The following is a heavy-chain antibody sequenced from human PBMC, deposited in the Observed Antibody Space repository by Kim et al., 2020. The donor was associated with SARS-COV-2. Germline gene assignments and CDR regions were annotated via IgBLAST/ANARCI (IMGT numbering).Heavy chain of an antibody. J-gene: IGHJ3*02. D-gene: IGHD3-22*01. V-gene: IGHV3-21*01. CDR1: GFTFSSYS. CDR3: ARWRNDYYDSSGYYPNAFDI. Sequence: GGSLRLSCAASGFTFSSYSMYWVRQAPGKGLEWVSSISSSSSYIYYADSVKGRFTISRDNAKNSLYLQMNSLRAEDTAVYYCARWRNDYYDSSGYYPNAFDIWGQGTMVTVSS. CDR2: ISSSSSYI.